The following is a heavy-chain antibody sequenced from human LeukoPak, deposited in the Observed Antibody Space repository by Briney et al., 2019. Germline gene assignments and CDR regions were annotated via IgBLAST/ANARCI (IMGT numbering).Heavy chain of an antibody. CDR2: INPSGGST. CDR1: GYTFTSYY. D-gene: IGHD3-3*01. Sequence: GASVKVSCKASGYTFTSYYMHWVRQAPGQGLEWMGIINPSGGSTSYAQKFQGRVTMTTDTSTRTAYMELRSLRSDDTAVYYCARGLEWLTRRHNWFDPWGQGTLVTVSS. CDR3: ARGLEWLTRRHNWFDP. J-gene: IGHJ5*02. V-gene: IGHV1-46*01.